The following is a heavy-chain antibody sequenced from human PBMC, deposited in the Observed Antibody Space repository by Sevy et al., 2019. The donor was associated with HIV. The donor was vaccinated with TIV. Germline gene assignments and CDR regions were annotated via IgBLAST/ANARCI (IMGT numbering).Heavy chain of an antibody. CDR2: ISWNSGSI. J-gene: IGHJ6*02. CDR3: AKDTKPYCSSTSCSTMGYYGMDV. V-gene: IGHV3-9*01. D-gene: IGHD2-2*02. Sequence: GGSLRLSCAASGFTFDDYAMHWVRQAPGKGLEWVSGISWNSGSIGYADSVKGRFTISRDNAKNSLYLQMNSLRAEDTALYYCAKDTKPYCSSTSCSTMGYYGMDVWGQGTTVTVSS. CDR1: GFTFDDYA.